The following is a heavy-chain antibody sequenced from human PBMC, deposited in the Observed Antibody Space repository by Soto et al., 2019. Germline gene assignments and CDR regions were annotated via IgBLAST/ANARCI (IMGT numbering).Heavy chain of an antibody. CDR1: GGTFSSYA. J-gene: IGHJ6*02. V-gene: IGHV1-69*12. CDR2: IIPIFGTA. D-gene: IGHD6-6*01. CDR3: ASRIYSSSSQRYYYYGMDV. Sequence: QVQLVQSGAEVKKPGSSVKVSCKASGGTFSSYAISWVRQAPGQGLEWMGGIIPIFGTANYAQKFQGRVTITADESPSTAYRELSSLRAEDTAVYYCASRIYSSSSQRYYYYGMDVWGQGTTVTVSS.